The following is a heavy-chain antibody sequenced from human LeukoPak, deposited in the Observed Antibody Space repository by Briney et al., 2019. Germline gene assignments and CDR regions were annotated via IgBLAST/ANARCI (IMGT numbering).Heavy chain of an antibody. CDR2: ILYSGTT. J-gene: IGHJ4*02. Sequence: SETLSLTCTASGGSISPYYWSWIRQTPGKGLEWIGYILYSGTTTNYNPSLKSRVTISVDTSKNQFSLKLSSVTAADTAVYYCARVGDWNDLVYWGQGTLVTVSS. V-gene: IGHV4-59*01. CDR1: GGSISPYY. CDR3: ARVGDWNDLVY. D-gene: IGHD1-1*01.